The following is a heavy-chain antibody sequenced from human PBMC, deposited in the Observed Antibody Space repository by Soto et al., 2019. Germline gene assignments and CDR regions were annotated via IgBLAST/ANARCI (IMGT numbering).Heavy chain of an antibody. Sequence: ASVKVSCKSSGYTFSSYDINWVRQAPGHGLEWMGLMNPNNGNSAYAQKLQGRVTMTTDTSTSTAYMELRSLRSDDTAVYYCARGAVSQVDYWGQGTLVTVS. V-gene: IGHV1-18*04. J-gene: IGHJ4*02. CDR2: MNPNNGNS. CDR1: GYTFSSYD. CDR3: ARGAVSQVDY. D-gene: IGHD3-10*01.